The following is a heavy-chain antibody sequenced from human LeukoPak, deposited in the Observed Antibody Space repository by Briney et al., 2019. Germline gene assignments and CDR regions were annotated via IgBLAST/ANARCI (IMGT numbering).Heavy chain of an antibody. V-gene: IGHV4-39*01. J-gene: IGHJ6*03. CDR1: GGSIGSSSYY. D-gene: IGHD5-18*01. CDR2: IYYSGST. CDR3: ARGVWKRRGYSYVGYYYYMDV. Sequence: SETLSLTCTVSGGSIGSSSYYWGWIRQPPGKGLEWIGSIYYSGSTYYNPSLKSRVTISVDTSKNQFSLKLSSVTAADTAVYYCARGVWKRRGYSYVGYYYYMDVWGKGTTVTVSS.